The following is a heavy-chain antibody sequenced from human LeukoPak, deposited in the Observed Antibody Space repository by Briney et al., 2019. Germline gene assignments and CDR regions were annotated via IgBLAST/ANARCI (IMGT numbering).Heavy chain of an antibody. Sequence: GGSLRLSCAASGFIFSSYGMHWVRQAPGKGLEWVTFIRYDGSNENYADSVKGRFTISRDNSKKTVYLQMNRLRTEDTAVYYCAKESTPPVVRGRSAIGYYYGMDVWGQGTTVTVSS. CDR2: IRYDGSNE. CDR3: AKESTPPVVRGRSAIGYYYGMDV. D-gene: IGHD3-10*01. V-gene: IGHV3-30*02. CDR1: GFIFSSYG. J-gene: IGHJ6*02.